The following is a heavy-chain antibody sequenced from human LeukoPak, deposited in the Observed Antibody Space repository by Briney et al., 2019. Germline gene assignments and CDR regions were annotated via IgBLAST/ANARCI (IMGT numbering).Heavy chain of an antibody. CDR3: ARGYGSSWFYS. V-gene: IGHV3-48*04. CDR2: ISDSGGTM. J-gene: IGHJ5*01. D-gene: IGHD6-13*01. Sequence: GGSLRLSCAASGFTFSITAMTWVRQTPGKGLEWLSYISDSGGTMYYADSVGGRFTISRDNAKNSLYLHMNSLRVEDTAVYYCARGYGSSWFYSWGQGTLFTVSS. CDR1: GFTFSITA.